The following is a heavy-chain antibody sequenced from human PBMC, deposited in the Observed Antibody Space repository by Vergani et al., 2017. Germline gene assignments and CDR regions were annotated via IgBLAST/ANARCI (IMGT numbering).Heavy chain of an antibody. CDR3: ARDFLDSGSYFDY. CDR1: GGTFSSYA. V-gene: IGHV1-69*04. J-gene: IGHJ4*02. D-gene: IGHD1-26*01. Sequence: QVQLVQSGAEVKKPGASVKVSCKASGGTFSSYAISWVRQAPGQGLEWMGRIIPILGIANYAQKFQGRVTITADKSTSTAYMELSRLRSEDTAVDYCARDFLDSGSYFDYWGQGTLVTVSS. CDR2: IIPILGIA.